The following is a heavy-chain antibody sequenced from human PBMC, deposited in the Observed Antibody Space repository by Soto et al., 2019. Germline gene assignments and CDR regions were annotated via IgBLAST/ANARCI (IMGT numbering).Heavy chain of an antibody. CDR3: ARGRIFGVVMVGKEGADY. V-gene: IGHV4-34*01. D-gene: IGHD3-3*01. Sequence: QVQLQQWGAGLLKPSETLSLTCAVYGGSFSGYYWSWIRQPPGKGLEWIGEINHSGSTNYNPSLKSRVTISVDTSKNQFSLKLSSVTAADTAVYYCARGRIFGVVMVGKEGADYWGQGTLVTVSS. CDR2: INHSGST. CDR1: GGSFSGYY. J-gene: IGHJ4*02.